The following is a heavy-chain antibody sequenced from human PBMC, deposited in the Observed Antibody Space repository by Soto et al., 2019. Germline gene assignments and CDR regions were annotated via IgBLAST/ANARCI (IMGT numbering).Heavy chain of an antibody. CDR1: GGSISSYY. Sequence: PSETLSLTCTVSGGSISSYYWSWIRQPPGKGLEWIGYIYYSGSTNYNPSLKSRVTISVDTSKNQFSLKLSSVTAADTAVYYCARSLGGYCSSTSCPPLDYWGQGTLVTVSS. CDR3: ARSLGGYCSSTSCPPLDY. D-gene: IGHD2-2*01. J-gene: IGHJ4*02. V-gene: IGHV4-59*08. CDR2: IYYSGST.